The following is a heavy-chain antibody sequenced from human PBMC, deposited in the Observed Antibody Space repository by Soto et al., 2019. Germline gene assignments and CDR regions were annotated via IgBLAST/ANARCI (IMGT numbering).Heavy chain of an antibody. D-gene: IGHD5-12*01. CDR1: VGSISSGGYS. V-gene: IGHV4-30-2*01. CDR3: ARGEQVATGPKPWCDP. J-gene: IGHJ5*02. Sequence: SETLSLTCSVSVGSISSGGYSWSWIRQPPGKGLEWIGYIYHSGSTYYNPSLKSRVTISVDRSKNQFSLKLSSVTAADTAVYECARGEQVATGPKPWCDPWGQ. CDR2: IYHSGST.